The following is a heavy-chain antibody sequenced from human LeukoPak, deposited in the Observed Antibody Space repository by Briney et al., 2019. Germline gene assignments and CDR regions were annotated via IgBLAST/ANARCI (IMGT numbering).Heavy chain of an antibody. CDR1: GFTFSSYA. J-gene: IGHJ4*02. D-gene: IGHD6-13*01. V-gene: IGHV4-34*01. Sequence: GSLRLSCAASGFTFSSYAMSWIRQPPGKGLEWIGEINHSGSTNYNPSLKSRVTISVDTSKNQFSLKLSSVTAADTAVYYCARVAAAALDYWGQGTLVTVSS. CDR3: ARVAAAALDY. CDR2: INHSGST.